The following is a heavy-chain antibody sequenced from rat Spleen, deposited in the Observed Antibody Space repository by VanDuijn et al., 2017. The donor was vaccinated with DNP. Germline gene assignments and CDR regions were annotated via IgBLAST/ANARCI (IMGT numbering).Heavy chain of an antibody. CDR2: INSAGST. CDR3: ARGDILRSFDY. CDR1: GYSITSCCR. J-gene: IGHJ2*01. Sequence: EVQLQESGPGLVEPSQSLSLTCSVTGYSITSCCRWTWIRKFPGHKLEWMGYINSAGSTNYNPSLKGRISITSDTSTNQFFLQVNSVTTEDTATYYCARGDILRSFDYWGQGVMVTVSS. V-gene: IGHV3-3*01. D-gene: IGHD1-6*01.